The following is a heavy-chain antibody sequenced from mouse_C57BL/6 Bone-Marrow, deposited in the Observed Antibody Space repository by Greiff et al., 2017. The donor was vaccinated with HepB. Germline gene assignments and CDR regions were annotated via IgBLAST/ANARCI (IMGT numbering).Heavy chain of an antibody. J-gene: IGHJ2*01. CDR1: GYSITSGYY. Sequence: EVKLMESGPGLVKPSQSLSLTCSVTGYSITSGYYWNWIRQFPGNKLEWMGYISYDGSNNYNPSLKNRISITRDTSKNQFFLKLNSVTTEDTATYYCARYDYVFDYWGQGTTLTVSS. V-gene: IGHV3-6*01. CDR2: ISYDGSN. D-gene: IGHD2-4*01. CDR3: ARYDYVFDY.